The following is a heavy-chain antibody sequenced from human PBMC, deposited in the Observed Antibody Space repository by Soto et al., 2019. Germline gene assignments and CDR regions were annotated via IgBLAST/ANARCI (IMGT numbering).Heavy chain of an antibody. CDR1: GYTFTSYA. CDR3: PRAPGGVV. J-gene: IGHJ4*02. CDR2: INAANGDT. V-gene: IGHV1-3*05. Sequence: QVQLVQSGAEEKRPGASVKVSCKASGYTFTSYALHWVRQAPGQSLEWVGWINAANGDTKYARTFQDRVTVTRDTSASTVYLELSSLRSDGTAVYYCPRAPGGVVWGQGTLVTVSS.